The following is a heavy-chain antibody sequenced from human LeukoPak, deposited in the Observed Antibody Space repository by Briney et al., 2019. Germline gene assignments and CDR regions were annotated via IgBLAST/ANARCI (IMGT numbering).Heavy chain of an antibody. D-gene: IGHD2-15*01. CDR2: ISAYNGNT. CDR1: GCTFTSYG. Sequence: ASVKVSCKASGCTFTSYGISWVRQAPGQGLEWMGWISAYNGNTNYAQKLQGRVTMTTDTSTSTAYMELRSLRSDDTAVYYCARDHDYCSGGSCYPRNWFDPWGQGTLVTVSS. CDR3: ARDHDYCSGGSCYPRNWFDP. V-gene: IGHV1-18*01. J-gene: IGHJ5*02.